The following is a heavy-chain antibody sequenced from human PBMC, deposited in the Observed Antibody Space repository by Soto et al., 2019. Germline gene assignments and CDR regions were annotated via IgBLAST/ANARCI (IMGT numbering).Heavy chain of an antibody. J-gene: IGHJ4*02. V-gene: IGHV3-23*01. CDR3: AKASSAWYGSKNYYFDS. D-gene: IGHD6-19*01. Sequence: EVHLSESGGGVVQPGGSLRLSCVVSGFTFSDYAMDWVRQAPGKGLEWVSEISATGGTTNYADSVKGRYTISRDNSNTTLYLPLTNSRAEDTAMLYCAKASSAWYGSKNYYFDSWGQGALVTVSS. CDR1: GFTFSDYA. CDR2: ISATGGTT.